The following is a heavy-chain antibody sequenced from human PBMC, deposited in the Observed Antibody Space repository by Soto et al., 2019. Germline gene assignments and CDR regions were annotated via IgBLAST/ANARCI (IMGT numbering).Heavy chain of an antibody. CDR2: IIPIAAIA. V-gene: IGHV1-69*02. CDR3: ARGSTIVRGAPSWFDP. CDR1: GGTFSRYT. J-gene: IGHJ5*02. Sequence: QVQLVQSGAEVKKPGSSVKVSCKASGGTFSRYTINWVRQAPGQGLEWMGRIIPIAAIANYTQKFQGRVTINGVQSSTTDYMELSSRRSDDTAVYYCARGSTIVRGAPSWFDPWGQGTLVTVSS. D-gene: IGHD3-10*01.